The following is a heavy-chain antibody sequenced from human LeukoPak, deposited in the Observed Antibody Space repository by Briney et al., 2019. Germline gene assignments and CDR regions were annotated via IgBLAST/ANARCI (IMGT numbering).Heavy chain of an antibody. D-gene: IGHD3-16*01. CDR1: GFTFSGYT. J-gene: IGHJ3*02. V-gene: IGHV3-48*01. Sequence: GGSLRLSCAASGFTFSGYTLNWVHQAPGKGLEWVSYISRTSDIVSYADSVRGRFTISRDNAKNSLYLQMSSLRAEDTAVYYCARDYGYAFDTWGQGTMVTVSS. CDR2: ISRTSDIV. CDR3: ARDYGYAFDT.